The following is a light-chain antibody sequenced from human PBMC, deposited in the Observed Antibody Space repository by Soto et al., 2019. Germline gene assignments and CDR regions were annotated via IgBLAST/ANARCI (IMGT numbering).Light chain of an antibody. CDR1: QGISSL. CDR3: LQANSFPLI. V-gene: IGKV1-12*01. J-gene: IGKJ4*01. Sequence: DIQMTQSPSSVSASVGDRVTSTCRACQGISSLLAWYQQKPGKAPNLLIHTASSLQSGVPSRFSGTGSGKDFTLTVSSLQPADFATYYCLQANSFPLIFGGGTKVEL. CDR2: TAS.